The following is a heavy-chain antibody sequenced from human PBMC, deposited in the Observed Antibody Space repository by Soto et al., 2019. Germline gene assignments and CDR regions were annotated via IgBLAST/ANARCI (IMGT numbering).Heavy chain of an antibody. CDR3: ATPRGSYYDSSGYHWPDAFDI. J-gene: IGHJ3*02. Sequence: QVQLVQSGAEVKKPGASVKVSCKASGYTFTSYGISWVRQAPGQGLEWMGWISAYNGNTNYAQKLKGRVTMTTHTSTSTACMELRSLRSDDSAVYYCATPRGSYYDSSGYHWPDAFDIWGQGTMVTVSS. D-gene: IGHD3-22*01. V-gene: IGHV1-18*01. CDR1: GYTFTSYG. CDR2: ISAYNGNT.